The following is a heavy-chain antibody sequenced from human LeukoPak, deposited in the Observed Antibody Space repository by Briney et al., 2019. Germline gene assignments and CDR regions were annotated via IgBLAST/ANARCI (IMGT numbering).Heavy chain of an antibody. CDR1: GFTFSSYS. CDR3: ARGEFGVVIEVWGRMAGSNDY. V-gene: IGHV3-21*01. Sequence: PGGSLRLSCAASGFTFSSYSMNWVRQAPGKGLEWVSSISSSSSYIYYADSVKGRFTISRDNAKNSLYLQMNSLRAEDTAVYYCARGEFGVVIEVWGRMAGSNDYWGQGTLVTVSS. CDR2: ISSSSSYI. J-gene: IGHJ4*02. D-gene: IGHD3-3*01.